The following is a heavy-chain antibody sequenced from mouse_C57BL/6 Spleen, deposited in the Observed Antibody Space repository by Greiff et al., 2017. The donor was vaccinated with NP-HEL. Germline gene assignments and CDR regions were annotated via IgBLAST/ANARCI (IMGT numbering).Heavy chain of an antibody. D-gene: IGHD1-1*01. CDR1: GYTFTSYW. J-gene: IGHJ1*03. V-gene: IGHV1-52*01. Sequence: QVQLKQPGAELVRPGSSVKLSCKASGYTFTSYWMHWVKQRPIQGLEWIGNIDPSDSETHYNQKFKDKATLTVDKSSSTAYMQLSSLTSEDSAVYYCARGLHYYGSSPGWYFDVWGTGTTVTVSS. CDR2: IDPSDSET. CDR3: ARGLHYYGSSPGWYFDV.